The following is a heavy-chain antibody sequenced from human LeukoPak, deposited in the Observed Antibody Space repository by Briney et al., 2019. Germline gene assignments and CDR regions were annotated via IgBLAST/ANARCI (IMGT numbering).Heavy chain of an antibody. CDR2: ISANDGNT. D-gene: IGHD3-10*01. J-gene: IGHJ4*02. CDR1: GYTFTSYG. Sequence: ASVKVSCKASGYTFTSYGISWVRQAPGQGLERMGWISANDGNTDYPRKLQGRVTMTTDTSTSTAYMELRSLRSDDTAVYYCARESHVTREDYWGQGTLVTVSS. CDR3: ARESHVTREDY. V-gene: IGHV1-18*01.